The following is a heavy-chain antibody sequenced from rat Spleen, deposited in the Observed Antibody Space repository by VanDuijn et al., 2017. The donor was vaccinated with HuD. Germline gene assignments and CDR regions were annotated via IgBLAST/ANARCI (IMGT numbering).Heavy chain of an antibody. Sequence: EVQLVESGGGLVQPGRSLKLSCVASGFTFNNYWMTWIRQAPGKGLEWVASITNTGGSTYYPDSVKGRFTISRDNAKSTLYLQMNSLRSEDTATYYGTREGYTTDYYYGVMDAWGQGASVTVSS. V-gene: IGHV5-31*01. CDR3: TREGYTTDYYYGVMDA. CDR2: ITNTGGST. J-gene: IGHJ4*01. CDR1: GFTFNNYW. D-gene: IGHD1-6*01.